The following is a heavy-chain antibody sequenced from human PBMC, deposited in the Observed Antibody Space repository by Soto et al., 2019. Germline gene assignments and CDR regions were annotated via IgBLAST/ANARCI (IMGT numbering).Heavy chain of an antibody. D-gene: IGHD3-22*01. J-gene: IGHJ6*02. CDR1: GFSLSTSGMR. CDR3: ALDSSGYPDYYYYGMDV. V-gene: IGHV2-70*04. Sequence: SGPTLVNPTQTLTLTCTFSGFSLSTSGMRVSWIRQPPGKALEWLARIDWDDDKFYSTSLKTRLTIPKDTSKNQVVLTMTNMDPVDTATYYCALDSSGYPDYYYYGMDVWGQGTTVTVSS. CDR2: IDWDDDK.